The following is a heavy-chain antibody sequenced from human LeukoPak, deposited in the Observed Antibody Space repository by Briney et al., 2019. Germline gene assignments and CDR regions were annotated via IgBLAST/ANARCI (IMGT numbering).Heavy chain of an antibody. CDR3: ARVSPHYYDSSGPNDAFDI. CDR1: GGSISSYY. Sequence: SETLSLTCTVSGGSISSYYWSWIRQPPGKGLEWIGRIYTSGSTNYNPSLKSRVTISVDTSKNQFSLKLSSVTAADTAVYYCARVSPHYYDSSGPNDAFDIWGQGTMVTVSS. CDR2: IYTSGST. V-gene: IGHV4-4*08. J-gene: IGHJ3*02. D-gene: IGHD3-22*01.